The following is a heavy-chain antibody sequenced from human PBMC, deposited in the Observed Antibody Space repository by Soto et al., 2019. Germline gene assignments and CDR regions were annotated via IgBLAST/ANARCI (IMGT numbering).Heavy chain of an antibody. V-gene: IGHV5-51*01. D-gene: IGHD6-13*01. CDR1: GYSFTSYW. J-gene: IGHJ3*02. CDR3: ARFIAAAATDAFDI. CDR2: IYPGDSDT. Sequence: GESLKISCKCFGYSFTSYWIGWVRQMPGKGPEWMGVIYPGDSDTRYSPSFEGHVTISVDKSISTAYLQWSSLKASDTAMYYCARFIAAAATDAFDIWGQGTMVT.